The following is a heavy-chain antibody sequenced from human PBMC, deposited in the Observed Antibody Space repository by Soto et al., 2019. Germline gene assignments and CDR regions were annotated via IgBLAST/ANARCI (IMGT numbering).Heavy chain of an antibody. CDR1: GYSFINHW. CDR3: ARHLIGTTWYSDY. Sequence: GESLKISCKGSGYSFINHWIGWVRQMPGKGLEWMGIIFPSDSDTRYSPSFQGQVTISADKSINTAYLQWSSLKASDTAMYYCARHLIGTTWYSDYWGQGTLVTVSS. D-gene: IGHD1-20*01. V-gene: IGHV5-51*01. CDR2: IFPSDSDT. J-gene: IGHJ4*02.